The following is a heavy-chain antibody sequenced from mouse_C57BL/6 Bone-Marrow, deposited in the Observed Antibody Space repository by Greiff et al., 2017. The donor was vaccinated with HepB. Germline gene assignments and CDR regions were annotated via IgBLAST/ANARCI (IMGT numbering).Heavy chain of an antibody. CDR1: GYAFSSSW. CDR2: IYPGDGDT. Sequence: QVQLQQSGPELVKPGASVKISCKASGYAFSSSWMNWVKQRPGKGLEWIGRIYPGDGDTNYNGKFKGKATLTADKSSSTAYMQLSSLTSEDSAVYFCARWDGNYWYFDVWGTGTTVTVSS. V-gene: IGHV1-82*01. CDR3: ARWDGNYWYFDV. J-gene: IGHJ1*03. D-gene: IGHD2-1*01.